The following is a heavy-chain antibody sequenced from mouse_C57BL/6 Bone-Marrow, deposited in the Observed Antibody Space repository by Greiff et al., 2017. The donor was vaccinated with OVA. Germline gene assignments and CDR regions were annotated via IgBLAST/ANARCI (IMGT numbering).Heavy chain of an antibody. V-gene: IGHV2-4*01. J-gene: IGHJ1*03. CDR1: GFSLTSYG. CDR2: IWSGGST. D-gene: IGHD1-1*01. CDR3: ATSYYYGSYWYFDV. Sequence: VKLQESGPGLVQPSQSLSITCTVSGFSLTSYGVHWVRQPPGKGLEWLGVIWSGGSTDYNAAFISRLSISKDNSKSQVFFKMNSLQADDTAIYYCATSYYYGSYWYFDVWGTGTTVTVSS.